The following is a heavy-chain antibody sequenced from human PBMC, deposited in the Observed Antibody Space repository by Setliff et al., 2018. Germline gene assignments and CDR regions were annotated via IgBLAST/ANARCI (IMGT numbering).Heavy chain of an antibody. D-gene: IGHD2-8*01. CDR2: ISSYNDVT. CDR1: GHIFNSYG. J-gene: IGHJ4*02. CDR3: SKLVRYCTTTACQGASGAEF. V-gene: IGHV1-18*01. Sequence: ASVKVSCKASGHIFNSYGISWVRQAPGKGLEWVGWISSYNDVTTYAQRFQGRVTLTKDTSTSAAYMELRSLRSDDSAVYYCSKLVRYCTTTACQGASGAEFWGQGTLVTVSS.